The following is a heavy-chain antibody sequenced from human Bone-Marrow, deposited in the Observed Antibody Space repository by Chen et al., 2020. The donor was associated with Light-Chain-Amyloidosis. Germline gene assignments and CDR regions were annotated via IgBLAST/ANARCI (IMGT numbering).Heavy chain of an antibody. Sequence: QVQLVESGGGVVQPGRSLRLSCAASGFTFSSYGMHWVRQAPGKGPEWVAVISYDGSNKYYADSVKGRFTISRDNSKNTLYLQMNSLRAEDTAVYYCAKGTTFDYWGQGTLVTVSS. CDR2: ISYDGSNK. V-gene: IGHV3-30*18. CDR1: GFTFSSYG. D-gene: IGHD2-2*01. J-gene: IGHJ4*02. CDR3: AKGTTFDY.